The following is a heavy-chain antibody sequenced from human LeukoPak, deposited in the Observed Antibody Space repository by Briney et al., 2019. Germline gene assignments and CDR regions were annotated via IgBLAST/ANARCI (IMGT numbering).Heavy chain of an antibody. V-gene: IGHV4-59*08. J-gene: IGHJ4*02. D-gene: IGHD5-12*01. CDR2: IYYSGST. CDR3: ASYSGYDYFSIDY. CDR1: GGSNSSYY. Sequence: SETLSLTCTVSGGSNSSYYWSWLRQPPGKGLEWIGYIYYSGSTNYNPSLKSRVTISVDTSKNQFSLKLSSVTAADTAVYYCASYSGYDYFSIDYWGQGTLVTVSS.